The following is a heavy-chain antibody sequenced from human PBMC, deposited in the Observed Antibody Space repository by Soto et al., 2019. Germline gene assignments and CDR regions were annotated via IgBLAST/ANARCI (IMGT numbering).Heavy chain of an antibody. CDR1: GFTFSGYW. D-gene: IGHD6-19*01. Sequence: EVQVVESGGGLVQPGGSLRLSFAASGFTFSGYWMSWVRQAAGQGLEWVANIRHDGGNKQYVDSVKGRFTISRDNARNSLDLQMNSLRVEDTAVYYCARDMDSGGWDSWGQGTLVTVSS. J-gene: IGHJ4*02. CDR3: ARDMDSGGWDS. V-gene: IGHV3-7*04. CDR2: IRHDGGNK.